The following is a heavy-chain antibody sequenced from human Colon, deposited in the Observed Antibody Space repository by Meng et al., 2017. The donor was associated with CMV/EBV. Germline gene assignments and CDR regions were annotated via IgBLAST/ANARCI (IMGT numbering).Heavy chain of an antibody. V-gene: IGHV3-7*01. CDR3: ATGKAVAGKSYYYYGMGV. J-gene: IGHJ6*02. CDR1: GFTFSSYW. CDR2: INQGGGEK. Sequence: GGSLRLSCAASGFTFSSYWMTWVRQAPGKGLEWVANINQGGGEKYYVDSVKGRFTISRDNAKNSVYLQMNNLRAEDTAVYYCATGKAVAGKSYYYYGMGVWGQGTTVTVSS. D-gene: IGHD6-19*01.